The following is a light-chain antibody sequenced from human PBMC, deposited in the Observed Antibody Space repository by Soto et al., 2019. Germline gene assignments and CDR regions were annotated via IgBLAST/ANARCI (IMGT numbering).Light chain of an antibody. V-gene: IGKV3-20*01. Sequence: EIVLTQSPGTLSLSPGERATLSCRASQSFSSTYLAWYQQKPGQAPRLLIYGASSRATGIPDRFSGGGSGTDFTLTISRLEPEDFAVFFCQQYGTSETIFGQGTRLEIK. CDR2: GAS. CDR3: QQYGTSETI. J-gene: IGKJ5*01. CDR1: QSFSSTY.